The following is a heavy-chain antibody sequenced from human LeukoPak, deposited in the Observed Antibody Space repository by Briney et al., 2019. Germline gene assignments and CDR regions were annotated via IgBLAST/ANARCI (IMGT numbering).Heavy chain of an antibody. CDR3: AKALDTYGYMRFDY. J-gene: IGHJ4*02. CDR1: GFTFVSYA. Sequence: GGSLRVSCATSGFTFVSYAMTWFRQAPGKGLEWVSVINGGGDTTYYADSVNGRFTVSRDRSTNTLFLQMSSLRAEDSGMYYCAKALDTYGYMRFDYWGQGTLVTVSS. V-gene: IGHV3-23*01. D-gene: IGHD5-24*01. CDR2: INGGGDTT.